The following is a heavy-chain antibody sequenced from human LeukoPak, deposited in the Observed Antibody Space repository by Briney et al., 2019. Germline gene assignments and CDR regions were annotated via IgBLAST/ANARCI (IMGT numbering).Heavy chain of an antibody. CDR1: GFTFSNAW. Sequence: GGSLRLSCAASGFTFSNAWMSWVRQAPGKGLEWVGRIKSKTDGGTTDYAAPVKGRFTISRDDSKNTLYLQMNSLKTEDTAVYYCTTVFYYDSSGSLFDYWGQGTLVTVSS. J-gene: IGHJ4*02. CDR2: IKSKTDGGTT. V-gene: IGHV3-15*01. D-gene: IGHD3-22*01. CDR3: TTVFYYDSSGSLFDY.